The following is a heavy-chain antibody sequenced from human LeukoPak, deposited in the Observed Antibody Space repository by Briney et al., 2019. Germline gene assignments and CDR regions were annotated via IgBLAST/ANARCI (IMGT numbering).Heavy chain of an antibody. CDR3: ARGGSITMIVVDY. J-gene: IGHJ4*02. V-gene: IGHV1-2*06. CDR2: INPNSGDT. Sequence: ASVKVSCKTSGYTFSGSYIHWVRQAPGQGLEWMGRINPNSGDTNYAQNFQGRVTMTRDTSISTAYMELSRLRSDDTAVYYCARGGSITMIVVDYWGQGTLVTVSS. D-gene: IGHD3-22*01. CDR1: GYTFSGSY.